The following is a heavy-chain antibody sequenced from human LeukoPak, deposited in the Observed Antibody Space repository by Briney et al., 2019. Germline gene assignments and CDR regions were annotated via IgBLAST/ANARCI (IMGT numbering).Heavy chain of an antibody. CDR3: ARHFPHMDYSGWKQGWFDP. CDR1: GDSLNSRSYH. CDR2: IYYSRIT. D-gene: IGHD6-19*01. J-gene: IGHJ5*02. Sequence: SETLSLTCTVSGDSLNSRSYHWGWIPQPPGTGLEWIGNIYYSRITYYNPSHKSRVTISVDTSENQFSLRLLSVTAADTAVYYCARHFPHMDYSGWKQGWFDPWGQGTLVTVSS. V-gene: IGHV4-39*01.